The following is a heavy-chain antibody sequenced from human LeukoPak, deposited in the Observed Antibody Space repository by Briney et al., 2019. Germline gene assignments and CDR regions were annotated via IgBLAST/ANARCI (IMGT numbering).Heavy chain of an antibody. D-gene: IGHD3-3*01. CDR1: GFTFSSYW. V-gene: IGHV3-74*01. CDR3: TRDFDFSSAI. J-gene: IGHJ4*02. CDR2: ISPDGSTT. Sequence: GGSLRLSCAASGFTFSSYWMHWVRQAPGKGLVWVSRISPDGSTTGHADSVKGRFTTSRDNAKNTLFLQMNSLRAEDTAVYYCTRDFDFSSAIWGQGTLVTVSS.